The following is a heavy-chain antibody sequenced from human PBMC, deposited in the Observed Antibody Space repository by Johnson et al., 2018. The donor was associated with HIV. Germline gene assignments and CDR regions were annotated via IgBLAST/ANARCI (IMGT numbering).Heavy chain of an antibody. CDR1: GFTFSDYY. V-gene: IGHV3-11*04. CDR2: ISSSGSTI. Sequence: VHLVESGGGLVKPGGSLRLSCAASGFTFSDYYMSWIRQATGRGLEWVSYISSSGSTIYYADSVKGRFTISRDNAKNSLYLQMNSLRAEDTAVYYCARSWAYYYALTDAFDIWGQGTMVTVSS. CDR3: ARSWAYYYALTDAFDI. D-gene: IGHD3-10*01. J-gene: IGHJ3*02.